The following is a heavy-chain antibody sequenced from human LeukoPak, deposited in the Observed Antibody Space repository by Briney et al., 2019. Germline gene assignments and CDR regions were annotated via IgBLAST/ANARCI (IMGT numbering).Heavy chain of an antibody. J-gene: IGHJ4*02. CDR3: AKFFLPYLAGGTGSR. Sequence: GGSLRLSCAASGFTFSSYWIHWVRQAPGKGLAWVSRIDNDGSDTIFADSVEGRFTISRDNSKNTLYPQMNSLRADNTALYYCAKFFLPYLAGGTGSRWGQGTLVTVSS. V-gene: IGHV3-74*01. CDR2: IDNDGSDT. CDR1: GFTFSSYW. D-gene: IGHD3-10*01.